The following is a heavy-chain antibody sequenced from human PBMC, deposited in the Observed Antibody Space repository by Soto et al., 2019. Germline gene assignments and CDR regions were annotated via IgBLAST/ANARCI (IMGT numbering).Heavy chain of an antibody. Sequence: EMQLLESGGGLVQPGGSLRLSCSASGFTFSTYAMSWVRQAPGKGLEWVSAISDTGGGTYYADSVKGRFTISRDNSKTTLYLQMNSLRAEDTALYYCAKDHWGSYSGQGTLVTVSS. V-gene: IGHV3-23*01. D-gene: IGHD3-16*01. CDR1: GFTFSTYA. J-gene: IGHJ4*02. CDR3: AKDHWGSY. CDR2: ISDTGGGT.